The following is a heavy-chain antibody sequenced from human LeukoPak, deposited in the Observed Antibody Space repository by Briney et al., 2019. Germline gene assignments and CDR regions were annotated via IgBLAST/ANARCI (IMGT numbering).Heavy chain of an antibody. CDR3: ARDRPPMATIDY. V-gene: IGHV3-33*01. J-gene: IGHJ4*02. CDR1: GFTFSSYG. CDR2: IWYDGSNK. D-gene: IGHD5-24*01. Sequence: GGSLRLSCAASGFTFSSYGMHWVRQAPGKGLEWVAVIWYDGSNKYYADSVKGRFTISRDNAKNTLYLQMNSLRAEDTAVYYCARDRPPMATIDYWGQGTLVTVSS.